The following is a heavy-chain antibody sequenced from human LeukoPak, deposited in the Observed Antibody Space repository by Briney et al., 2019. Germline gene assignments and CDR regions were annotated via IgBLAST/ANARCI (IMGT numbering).Heavy chain of an antibody. J-gene: IGHJ6*03. Sequence: PGGSLRLSCAASGFTFSSYSMNWVRQAPGKGLEWVSSISSSSSYIYYADSVKGRFTISRDNAKNSLYLQMNSLRAEDTAVYYCAREEGEYSYESRGFYYYYMDVWGKGTTVTVSS. CDR2: ISSSSSYI. V-gene: IGHV3-21*01. CDR1: GFTFSSYS. D-gene: IGHD5-18*01. CDR3: AREEGEYSYESRGFYYYYMDV.